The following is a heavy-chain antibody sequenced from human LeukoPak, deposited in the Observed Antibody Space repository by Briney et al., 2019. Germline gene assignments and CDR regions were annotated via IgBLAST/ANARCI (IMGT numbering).Heavy chain of an antibody. Sequence: SETLSLTCTVSGGSISSSSYYWGWIRQPPGKGLEWIGSIYYSGSTHYNPSLKSRVTISVDTSKNQFSLKLSSVTAADTAVYYCARRISTYSSSWYNYYYYMDVWGKGTTVTVSS. D-gene: IGHD6-13*01. CDR1: GGSISSSSYY. CDR3: ARRISTYSSSWYNYYYYMDV. V-gene: IGHV4-39*01. J-gene: IGHJ6*03. CDR2: IYYSGST.